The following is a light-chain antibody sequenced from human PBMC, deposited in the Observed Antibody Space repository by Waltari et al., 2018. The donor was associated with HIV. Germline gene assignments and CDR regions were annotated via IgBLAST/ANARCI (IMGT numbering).Light chain of an antibody. J-gene: IGLJ2*01. CDR2: DDS. CDR1: NIGSKR. CDR3: QVWDSGSDHVV. V-gene: IGLV3-21*02. Sequence: SYVLTQPPSVSVAPGQTARIPCGGDNIGSKRVPWYQQKPGQAPVLVVYDDSDRPSGIPERFSGSNSGNTATLTISRVEAGDEADFYCQVWDSGSDHVVFGGGTKLTVL.